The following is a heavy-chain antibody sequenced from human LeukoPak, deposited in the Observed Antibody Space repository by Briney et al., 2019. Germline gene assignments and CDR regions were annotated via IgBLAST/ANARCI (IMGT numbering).Heavy chain of an antibody. CDR1: GGSFSGYY. Sequence: SETLSLTCAVYGGSFSGYYWTWIRQPPGKGLEWIGEINHSGSTNYNPSLKSRVTISIDTSKNQFSLILSSVTAADTAVYYCARGLSDVYWGQGTLVTVSS. CDR2: INHSGST. V-gene: IGHV4-34*01. CDR3: ARGLSDVY. J-gene: IGHJ4*02.